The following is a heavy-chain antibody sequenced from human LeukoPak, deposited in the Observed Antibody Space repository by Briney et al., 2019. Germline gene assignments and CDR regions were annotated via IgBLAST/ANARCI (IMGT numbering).Heavy chain of an antibody. CDR2: ISSSSSYI. CDR3: ASALIVVGPESPGYGMDV. CDR1: GFTFSSYS. D-gene: IGHD2-21*01. J-gene: IGHJ6*02. Sequence: GSLRLSCAASGFTFSSYSMNWVRQAPGKGLEWVSSISSSSSYIYYADSVKGRFTISRDNAKNTLYLQMNSLRAEDTAVYYCASALIVVGPESPGYGMDVWGQGTTVKVSS. V-gene: IGHV3-21*04.